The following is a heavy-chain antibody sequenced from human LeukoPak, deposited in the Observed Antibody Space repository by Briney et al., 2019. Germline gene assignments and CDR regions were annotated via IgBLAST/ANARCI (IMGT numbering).Heavy chain of an antibody. D-gene: IGHD6-19*01. J-gene: IGHJ3*02. V-gene: IGHV3-7*01. Sequence: PGGSLRLSCAASGFTFSSYWMSWVRQAPGKGLEWVANIKQDGSEKYYVDSVKGRFTISRDNAKNSLYLQMNSLRAEDTAVYYCARESIAVAALDAFDIWGQGTMVTVSS. CDR1: GFTFSSYW. CDR2: IKQDGSEK. CDR3: ARESIAVAALDAFDI.